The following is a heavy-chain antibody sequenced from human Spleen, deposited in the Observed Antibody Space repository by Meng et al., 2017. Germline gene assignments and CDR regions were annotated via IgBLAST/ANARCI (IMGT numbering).Heavy chain of an antibody. J-gene: IGHJ4*02. CDR2: ISSSGSTI. Sequence: GESLKISCAASGFTFSDYAMNWVRQAPGKGLEWVSYISSSGSTIYYADSVKGRFTISRDNAKNSLYLQMNSLRAEDTAVYYCARERGELGDYWGQGTLVTVSS. CDR3: ARERGELGDY. CDR1: GFTFSDYA. D-gene: IGHD1-26*01. V-gene: IGHV3-11*01.